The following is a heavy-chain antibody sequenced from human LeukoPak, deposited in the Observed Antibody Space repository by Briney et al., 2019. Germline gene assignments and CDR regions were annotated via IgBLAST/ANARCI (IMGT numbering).Heavy chain of an antibody. CDR3: ARLLGYCSGGSCYPRWFAP. J-gene: IGHJ5*02. V-gene: IGHV4-59*08. Sequence: SETLSLTCIVSGGSISSYYWTWIRQPPGKGLEWVGYIFYSGGSNYNPSLKSRVTISVDTSKNHFSLKLTSVTAADTAVYYCARLLGYCSGGSCYPRWFAPWRQGTLVTVSS. CDR2: IFYSGGS. CDR1: GGSISSYY. D-gene: IGHD2-15*01.